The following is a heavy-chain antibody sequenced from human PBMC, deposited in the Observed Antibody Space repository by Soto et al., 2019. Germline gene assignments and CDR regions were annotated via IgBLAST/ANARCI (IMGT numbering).Heavy chain of an antibody. V-gene: IGHV1-18*01. J-gene: IGHJ4*02. CDR2: ISAYNGNT. CDR1: GYTFARYR. D-gene: IGHD5-12*01. CDR3: ARDGKWLRPFEY. Sequence: VSLKVSCKTFGYTFARYRISCGRRAPGQGLEWMGWISAYNGNTNYAQKLQGRVTMTTDTSTSTAYMELRSLRSDDTAVYYCARDGKWLRPFEYWGQGTLVTVSS.